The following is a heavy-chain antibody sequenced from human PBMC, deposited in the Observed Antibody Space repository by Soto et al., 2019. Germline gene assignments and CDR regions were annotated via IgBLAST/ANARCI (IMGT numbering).Heavy chain of an antibody. CDR3: ARQASYYISSGYFGTY. Sequence: ESLKIPCQGPGYTFTNHWITWVRQMPGKGLEWMGRINPCDSHTKYSPSFQGHVTMSVDKSISTAYLQWSSLKASDPAMYYCARQASYYISSGYFGTYWGEGALVTVSS. D-gene: IGHD3-22*01. CDR1: GYTFTNHW. CDR2: INPCDSHT. J-gene: IGHJ4*02. V-gene: IGHV5-10-1*01.